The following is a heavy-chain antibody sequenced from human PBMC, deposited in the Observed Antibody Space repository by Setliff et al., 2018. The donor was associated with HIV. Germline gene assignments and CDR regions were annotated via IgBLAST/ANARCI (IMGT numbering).Heavy chain of an antibody. V-gene: IGHV1-46*01. CDR3: ARVRSGSYGGRAYFDY. CDR1: GYTFTSYY. CDR2: INPSGGST. J-gene: IGHJ4*02. Sequence: ASVKVSCKASGYTFTSYYMHWVRQAPGQGLEWMGIINPSGGSTSYAQKFQGRVTITTDESTSTAYMELSSLRSEDTAVYYCARVRSGSYGGRAYFDYWGQGTLVTVSS. D-gene: IGHD1-26*01.